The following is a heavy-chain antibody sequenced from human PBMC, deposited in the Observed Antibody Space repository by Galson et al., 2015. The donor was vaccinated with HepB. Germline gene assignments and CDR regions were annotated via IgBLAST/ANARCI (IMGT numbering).Heavy chain of an antibody. CDR3: ARHFSGPALYYYDSLGVPSPHYFDY. J-gene: IGHJ4*02. CDR2: IYPGDSDT. Sequence: QSGAEVKKPGESLKISCKGSGYSFTSYWIGWVRQMPGKGLEWMGIIYPGDSDTRYSPSFQGQVTISADKSISTAYLQWSSLKASDTAMYYCARHFSGPALYYYDSLGVPSPHYFDYWGQGTLVTVSS. D-gene: IGHD3-22*01. CDR1: GYSFTSYW. V-gene: IGHV5-51*01.